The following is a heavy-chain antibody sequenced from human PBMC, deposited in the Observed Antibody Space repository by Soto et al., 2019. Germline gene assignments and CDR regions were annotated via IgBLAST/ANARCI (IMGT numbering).Heavy chain of an antibody. V-gene: IGHV1-69*12. J-gene: IGHJ6*02. Sequence: QVQLVQSGAEVKKPGSSVKVSCTASGGSLSNFGISWVRQAPGPGLEWMGAIIPVFGTPNYAQKFQDRVTINADESTTTDYMEVRSLTSEDTAVYYCARGDATKIVVTTYYAMDVWGQGTTVTVSS. CDR3: ARGDATKIVVTTYYAMDV. D-gene: IGHD3-22*01. CDR1: GGSLSNFG. CDR2: IIPVFGTP.